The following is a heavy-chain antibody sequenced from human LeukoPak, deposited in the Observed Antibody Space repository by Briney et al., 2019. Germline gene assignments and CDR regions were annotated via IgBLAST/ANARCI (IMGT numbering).Heavy chain of an antibody. V-gene: IGHV3-7*01. Sequence: GGSLRLSCAASGFTFSSYWMSWVRQAPGRGLEWVANIKQDGSEKYYVDSVKGRFTISRDNAKNSLYLQMNSLRAEDTAVYYCARDCVENHPYYYYYYMDVWGKETTLTVSS. J-gene: IGHJ6*03. CDR1: GFTFSSYW. D-gene: IGHD1-14*01. CDR2: IKQDGSEK. CDR3: ARDCVENHPYYYYYYMDV.